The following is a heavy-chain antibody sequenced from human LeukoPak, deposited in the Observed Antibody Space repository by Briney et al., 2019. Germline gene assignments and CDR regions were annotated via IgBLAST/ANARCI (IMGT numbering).Heavy chain of an antibody. J-gene: IGHJ3*02. CDR1: GYTFSTSD. CDR2: ISAYNGNT. Sequence: ASVKVSCKASGYTFSTSDINWVRQATGQGLEWMGWISAYNGNTNYAQKLQGRVTMTTDTSTSTAYMELRSLRSDDTAVYYCARDCGGDCYDAFDIWGQGTMVTVSS. D-gene: IGHD2-21*02. V-gene: IGHV1-18*01. CDR3: ARDCGGDCYDAFDI.